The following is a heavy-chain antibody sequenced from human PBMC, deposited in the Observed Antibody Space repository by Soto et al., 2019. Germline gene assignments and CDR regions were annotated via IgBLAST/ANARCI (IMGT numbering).Heavy chain of an antibody. CDR2: IWNDGIRK. D-gene: IGHD3-22*01. CDR1: GFTFSRYG. Sequence: GGSLRLSCAASGFTFSRYGMHWVRQAPGKGLEWVALIWNDGIRKVYVDSVKGRFTISRDNSKNTLDLQMNSLRAEDTAVYYCARDDDYEANAFDYWGPGTLVTV. J-gene: IGHJ4*02. CDR3: ARDDDYEANAFDY. V-gene: IGHV3-33*01.